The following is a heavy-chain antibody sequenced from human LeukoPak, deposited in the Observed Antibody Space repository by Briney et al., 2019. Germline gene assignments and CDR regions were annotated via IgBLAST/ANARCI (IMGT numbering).Heavy chain of an antibody. V-gene: IGHV3-49*04. CDR2: IRSKAYGGTT. J-gene: IGHJ4*02. Sequence: GGFLRLSCTASGFTFGDYAMSWVRQAPGKGLEWVGFIRSKAYGGTTEYAASVKGRFTISRDDSKSIAYLQMNSLKTEDTAVYYCTRGSLYSYEHWGQGTLVTVSS. CDR3: TRGSLYSYEH. D-gene: IGHD5-18*01. CDR1: GFTFGDYA.